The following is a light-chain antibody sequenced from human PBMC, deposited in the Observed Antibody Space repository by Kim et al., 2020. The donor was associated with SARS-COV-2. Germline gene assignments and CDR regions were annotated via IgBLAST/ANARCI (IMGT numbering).Light chain of an antibody. CDR2: DGS. V-gene: IGKV3D-20*01. J-gene: IGKJ4*01. CDR3: QQYGRSPS. CDR1: QNISSYS. Sequence: LPRVERATLSSGASQNISSYSVAWYQQTPGLAPRLLMSDGSQWAAGIPDRFSSSGSGTYFTLTISRLEPADFGIYYCQQYGRSPSFGGGTRVDIK.